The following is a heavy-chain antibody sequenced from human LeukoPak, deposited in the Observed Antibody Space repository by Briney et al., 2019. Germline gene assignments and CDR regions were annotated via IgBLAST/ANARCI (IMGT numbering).Heavy chain of an antibody. V-gene: IGHV4-4*07. J-gene: IGHJ3*02. CDR3: ARDAVEGEEVPAPPHSLDI. D-gene: IGHD2-2*01. CDR2: IYTSGST. Sequence: SETLSLTCTVSGGSISSYYWSWIRQPAGKGLEWIGRIYTSGSTNYNPSLKSRVTMSVDTSKNQFSLKLSSVTAADTAVYYCARDAVEGEEVPAPPHSLDIWGQGTMVTVSS. CDR1: GGSISSYY.